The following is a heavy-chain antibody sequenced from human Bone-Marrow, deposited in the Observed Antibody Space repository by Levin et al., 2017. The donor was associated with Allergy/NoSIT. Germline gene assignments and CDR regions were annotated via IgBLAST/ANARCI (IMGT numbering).Heavy chain of an antibody. CDR2: IYWNDDK. CDR3: ASKQWLRYFDY. V-gene: IGHV2-5*01. J-gene: IGHJ4*02. D-gene: IGHD5-12*01. CDR1: GFSLSTSGVG. Sequence: SGPTLVKPTQTLTLTCTFSGFSLSTSGVGVGWIRQPPGKALEWLALIYWNDDKRYSPSLKSRLTITKDTSKNQVVLTMTNMDPVDTATYYCASKQWLRYFDYWGQGTLVTVSS.